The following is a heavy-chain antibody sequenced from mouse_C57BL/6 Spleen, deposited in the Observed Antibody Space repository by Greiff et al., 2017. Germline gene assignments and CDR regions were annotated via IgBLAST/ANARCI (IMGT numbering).Heavy chain of an antibody. V-gene: IGHV1-80*01. CDR2: IYPGDGDT. CDR3: ARSGITTVVARYFDV. CDR1: GYAFSSYW. D-gene: IGHD1-1*01. J-gene: IGHJ1*03. Sequence: VKLQQSGAELVKPGASVKISCKASGYAFSSYWMNWVKQRPGKGLEWIGQIYPGDGDTNYNGKFKGKATLTADKSSSTAYMQLSSLTSEDSAVYFCARSGITTVVARYFDVWGTGTTVTVSS.